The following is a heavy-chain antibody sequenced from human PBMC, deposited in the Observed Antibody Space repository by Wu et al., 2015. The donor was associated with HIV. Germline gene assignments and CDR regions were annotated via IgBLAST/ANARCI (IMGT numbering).Heavy chain of an antibody. Sequence: QVQLVQSGAEVKKPGASVKVSCKASGYTFTGYYMHWVRQAPGQGLEWMGWINPNSGGTNYAQKFQGRVTMTRDTSISTAYMELSRLRSDDTAVYYCARDHGYSSGLGNWFDPWGQGTLVTVSS. CDR3: ARDHGYSSGLGNWFDP. J-gene: IGHJ5*02. CDR2: INPNSGGT. D-gene: IGHD6-19*01. CDR1: GYTFTGYY. V-gene: IGHV1-2*02.